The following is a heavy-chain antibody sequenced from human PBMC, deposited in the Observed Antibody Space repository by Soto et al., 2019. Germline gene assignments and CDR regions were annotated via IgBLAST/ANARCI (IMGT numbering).Heavy chain of an antibody. CDR3: ARGLNWHYIRNWLNT. D-gene: IGHD3-3*02. J-gene: IGHJ1*01. V-gene: IGHV5-51*01. Sequence: GASLKISCQTSGYSFTTYWIAWVRQMPGKGLEWIVVVYPGDSDTNYSPSFQGHVTISADRSSSTTFLQWSSLKASDTAVYDGARGLNWHYIRNWLNTGGQGTLVPVSS. CDR1: GYSFTTYW. CDR2: VYPGDSDT.